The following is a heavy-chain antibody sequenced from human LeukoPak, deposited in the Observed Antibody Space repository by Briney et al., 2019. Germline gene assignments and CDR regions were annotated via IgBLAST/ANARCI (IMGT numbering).Heavy chain of an antibody. J-gene: IGHJ4*02. V-gene: IGHV4-61*02. D-gene: IGHD5-18*01. CDR1: GGSISSGSYY. CDR3: ARERKSGYSYNIEY. Sequence: PSETLSLTCTVSGGSISSGSYYWSWIRQPAGKGLEWIGRIYTGGSTNYNPSLKSRVTISVDTSKNQFSLKLSSVTAADTAVYYCARERKSGYSYNIEYWGQGTLVSVSS. CDR2: IYTGGST.